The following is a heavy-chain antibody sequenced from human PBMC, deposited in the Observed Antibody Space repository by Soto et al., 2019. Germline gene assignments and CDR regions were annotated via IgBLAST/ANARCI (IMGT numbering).Heavy chain of an antibody. CDR3: AKDTVGWRGYYDSSGYYWAPMDV. D-gene: IGHD3-22*01. CDR2: ISWNSGSI. J-gene: IGHJ6*02. V-gene: IGHV3-9*01. CDR1: GFTFSSYA. Sequence: GGSLRLSCAASGFTFSSYAMSWVRQAPGKGLEWVSGISWNSGSIGYADSVKGRFTISRDNAKNSLYLQMNSLRAEDTALYYCAKDTVGWRGYYDSSGYYWAPMDVWGQGTTVTVSS.